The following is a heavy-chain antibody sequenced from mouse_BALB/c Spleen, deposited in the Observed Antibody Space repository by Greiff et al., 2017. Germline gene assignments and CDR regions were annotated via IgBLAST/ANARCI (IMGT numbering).Heavy chain of an antibody. D-gene: IGHD2-14*01. Sequence: EVQLVESGGGLVQPGGSRKLSCAASVFTFSSFGMHWVRQAPEKGLEWVAYISSGSSTIYYADTVKGRFTISRDNPKNTLFLQMTSLRSEDTAMYYCARSDYRYDWFAYWGQGTLVTVSA. CDR3: ARSDYRYDWFAY. CDR1: VFTFSSFG. V-gene: IGHV5-17*02. CDR2: ISSGSSTI. J-gene: IGHJ3*01.